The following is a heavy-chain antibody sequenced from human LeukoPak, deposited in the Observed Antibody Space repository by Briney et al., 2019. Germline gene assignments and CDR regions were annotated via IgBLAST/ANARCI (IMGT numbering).Heavy chain of an antibody. CDR1: GFTFSSYA. CDR3: AKGGVYSYGYHPFDY. D-gene: IGHD5-18*01. J-gene: IGHJ4*02. CDR2: ISGSGGST. Sequence: GGSLRLSCAASGFTFSSYAMSWVRQAPGKGPEWVSAISGSGGSTYYADSVKGRFTISRDNSKNTLYLQMNSLRAEDTAVYYCAKGGVYSYGYHPFDYWGQGTLVTVSS. V-gene: IGHV3-23*01.